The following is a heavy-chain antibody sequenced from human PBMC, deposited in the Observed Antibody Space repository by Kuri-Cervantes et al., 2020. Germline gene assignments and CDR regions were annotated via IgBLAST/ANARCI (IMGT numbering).Heavy chain of an antibody. Sequence: SETLSLTCAVYGGSFSGYYWSWIRQPPGKGLEWIGEINHSGSTNYNPSLKSRVTISVDTSKNQFSLKLSSVTAADTAVYYCARAKNWNYDDGASDIWGQGTMVTVSS. V-gene: IGHV4-34*01. CDR1: GGSFSGYY. D-gene: IGHD1-7*01. J-gene: IGHJ3*02. CDR2: INHSGST. CDR3: ARAKNWNYDDGASDI.